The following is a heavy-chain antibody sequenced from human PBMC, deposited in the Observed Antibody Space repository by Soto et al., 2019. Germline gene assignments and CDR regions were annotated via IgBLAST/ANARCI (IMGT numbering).Heavy chain of an antibody. Sequence: GGSLRLSCAASGFTFSSYSMNWVRQAPGKGLEWVSYISSSSSTIYYADSVKGRFTISRDNAKNSLYLQMNSLRAEDTAVYYCAKGGYSSSWYSNYYYYMDVWGKGTTVTVSS. D-gene: IGHD6-13*01. CDR1: GFTFSSYS. CDR2: ISSSSSTI. V-gene: IGHV3-48*01. CDR3: AKGGYSSSWYSNYYYYMDV. J-gene: IGHJ6*03.